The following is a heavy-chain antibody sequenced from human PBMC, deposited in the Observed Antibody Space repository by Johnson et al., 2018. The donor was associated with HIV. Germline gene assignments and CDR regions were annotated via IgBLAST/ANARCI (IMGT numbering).Heavy chain of an antibody. Sequence: EVQLVESGGGVVRPGGSLRLSCAASGFIFDDYGMSWVRQAPGKGLEWVSGINWNGGDTGYADSVKGRFTISRDNAKNSLYLQMNSLRAEDTAVYYCARDQEYSYGYEGTVRAFDIWGQGTMVTVSS. D-gene: IGHD5-18*01. CDR3: ARDQEYSYGYEGTVRAFDI. CDR2: INWNGGDT. J-gene: IGHJ3*02. V-gene: IGHV3-20*04. CDR1: GFIFDDYG.